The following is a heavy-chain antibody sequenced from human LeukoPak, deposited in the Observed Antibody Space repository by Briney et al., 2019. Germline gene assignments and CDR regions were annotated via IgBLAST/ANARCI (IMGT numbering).Heavy chain of an antibody. CDR3: ARGSYRSGSYNWFDP. CDR1: GGSISSGGYY. CDR2: IYYSGST. D-gene: IGHD3-10*01. V-gene: IGHV4-31*03. J-gene: IGHJ5*02. Sequence: SQTLSLTCTVSGGSISSGGYYWSWIRQHPGKGLEWIGYIYYSGSTYYNPSPKSRVTTSVDTSKNQFSLKLSSVTAADTAVYYCARGSYRSGSYNWFDPWGQGTLVTVSS.